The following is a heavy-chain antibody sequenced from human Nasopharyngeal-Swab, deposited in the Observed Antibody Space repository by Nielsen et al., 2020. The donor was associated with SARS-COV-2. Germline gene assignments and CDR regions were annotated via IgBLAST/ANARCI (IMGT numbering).Heavy chain of an antibody. CDR2: IYYSGST. V-gene: IGHV4-59*01. Sequence: GSLRLSCTVSGGSISSYYWSWIRQPPGKGLEWIGYIYYSGSTNYNPSLKSRVTISVDTSKNQFSLKLSSVTAADTAAYYCARVASGWSTGEYFQHWGQGTLVTVSS. CDR1: GGSISSYY. J-gene: IGHJ1*01. CDR3: ARVASGWSTGEYFQH. D-gene: IGHD6-19*01.